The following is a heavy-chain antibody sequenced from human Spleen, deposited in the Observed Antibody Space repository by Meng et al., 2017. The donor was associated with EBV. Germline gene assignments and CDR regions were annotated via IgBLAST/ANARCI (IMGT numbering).Heavy chain of an antibody. CDR1: GSSLSTSGVN. D-gene: IGHD3-22*01. V-gene: IGHV2-5*02. CDR3: ARINYYDSSGYVFDY. J-gene: IGHJ4*02. Sequence: QITLKESGPTLVKPTQTLTLTCTISGSSLSTSGVNVGWIRQPPGKALEWLALIYWDDDKRYSPSLKSRLVITKDTSRNYVVVTMTNMDPVDTATYYCARINYYDSSGYVFDYWGQGTLVTVSS. CDR2: IYWDDDK.